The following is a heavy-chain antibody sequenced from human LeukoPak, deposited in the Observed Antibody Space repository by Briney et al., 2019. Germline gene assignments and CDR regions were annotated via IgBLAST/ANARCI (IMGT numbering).Heavy chain of an antibody. J-gene: IGHJ5*02. CDR2: ISAYNGNT. Sequence: VASVKVSCKASGYTFTSYGISWVRQAPGQGLEWMGWISAYNGNTNYAQKLQGRVTMTTDTSTSTAYMELRSLRSDDTAVYCCARDLYSSGWYSYNWFDPWGQGTLVTVSS. D-gene: IGHD6-19*01. CDR1: GYTFTSYG. CDR3: ARDLYSSGWYSYNWFDP. V-gene: IGHV1-18*01.